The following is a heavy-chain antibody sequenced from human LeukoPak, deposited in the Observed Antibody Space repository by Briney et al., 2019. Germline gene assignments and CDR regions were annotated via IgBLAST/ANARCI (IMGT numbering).Heavy chain of an antibody. Sequence: SETLSLTCTVSGGSISSHYWSWVRQPPGKGLEWIGYMYDTVNTKDNPSLTSRLTLSADTSKNQFSLRLGSVTAADTAVYYCATIKRGYPYGYFDFWGQGILVTVSS. D-gene: IGHD5-18*01. CDR2: MYDTVNT. V-gene: IGHV4-59*11. CDR3: ATIKRGYPYGYFDF. CDR1: GGSISSHY. J-gene: IGHJ4*02.